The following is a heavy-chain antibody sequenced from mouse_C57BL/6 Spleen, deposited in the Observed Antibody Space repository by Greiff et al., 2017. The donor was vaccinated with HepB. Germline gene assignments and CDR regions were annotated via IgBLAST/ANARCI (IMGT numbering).Heavy chain of an antibody. J-gene: IGHJ4*01. CDR1: GYTFTDYY. CDR3: ATLYSNYDAMDY. V-gene: IGHV1-26*01. D-gene: IGHD2-5*01. Sequence: VQLKQSGPELVKPGASVKISCKASGYTFTDYYMNWVKQSHGKSLEWIGDINPNNGGTSYNQKFKGKATLTVDKSSSTAYMELRSLTSEDSAVYYCATLYSNYDAMDYWGQGTSVTVSS. CDR2: INPNNGGT.